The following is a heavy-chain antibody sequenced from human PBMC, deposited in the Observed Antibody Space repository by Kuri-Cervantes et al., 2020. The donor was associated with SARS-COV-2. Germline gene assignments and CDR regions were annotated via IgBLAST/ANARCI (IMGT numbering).Heavy chain of an antibody. Sequence: ASVKVSCKASGYTFTSYDINWVRQATGQGLEWMGWMNPNSGNTGYAQKFQGRVIMTRDTSTSTVYMELSSLRSEDTAVYYCARTPFYDFWSGYYTDQYNWFDPWGQGTLVTVSS. CDR2: MNPNSGNT. V-gene: IGHV1-8*02. CDR1: GYTFTSYD. J-gene: IGHJ5*02. CDR3: ARTPFYDFWSGYYTDQYNWFDP. D-gene: IGHD3-3*01.